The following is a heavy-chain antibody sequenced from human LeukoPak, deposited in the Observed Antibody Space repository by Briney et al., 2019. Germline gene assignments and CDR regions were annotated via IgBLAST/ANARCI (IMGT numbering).Heavy chain of an antibody. Sequence: PSQTLSLTCIVSGGSLSSDSYYWSWIRQPAGKGLEWIGRIYSSGTTNYNPSLRSRVSISVDTSKNQFSLKLSSVTAADTALYYCARDTGYCSSTSCCAGCAFDIWGQGTMVTVSS. CDR3: ARDTGYCSSTSCCAGCAFDI. CDR1: GGSLSSDSYY. CDR2: IYSSGTT. V-gene: IGHV4-61*02. J-gene: IGHJ3*02. D-gene: IGHD2-2*01.